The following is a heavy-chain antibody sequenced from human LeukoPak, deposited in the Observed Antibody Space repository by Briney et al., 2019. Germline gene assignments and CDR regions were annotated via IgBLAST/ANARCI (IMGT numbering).Heavy chain of an antibody. V-gene: IGHV1-8*03. J-gene: IGHJ4*02. Sequence: GASVKVSCKASGYTFTSYDINWVRQATGQGLEWMGWMNPNSGNTGYAQKFQGRVTITRNTSISTAYMELSSLRSEDTAVYYCARGHDFSVGAAFDYWGQGTLVTVSS. CDR3: ARGHDFSVGAAFDY. CDR2: MNPNSGNT. D-gene: IGHD1-26*01. CDR1: GYTFTSYD.